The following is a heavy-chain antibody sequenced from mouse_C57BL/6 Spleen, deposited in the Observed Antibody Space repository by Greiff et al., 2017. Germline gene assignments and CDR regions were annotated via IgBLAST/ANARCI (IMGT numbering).Heavy chain of an antibody. CDR3: ARASDYEGSDY. V-gene: IGHV1-26*01. Sequence: EVQLQQSGPELVKPGASVKISCKASGYTFTDYYMNWVKQSHGKSLEWIGDINPNNGGTSYNQKFKGKATLTVDKSSSTAYKELRSLTSEDSADYYCARASDYEGSDYWGQGTTLTVSS. D-gene: IGHD2-4*01. CDR1: GYTFTDYY. CDR2: INPNNGGT. J-gene: IGHJ2*01.